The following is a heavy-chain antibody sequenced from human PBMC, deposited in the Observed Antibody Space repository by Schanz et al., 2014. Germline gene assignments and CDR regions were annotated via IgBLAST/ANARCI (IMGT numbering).Heavy chain of an antibody. CDR2: IISSSSTI. Sequence: EVQLVESGGGLVQPGGSLRLSCAASAFIFRIYSMHWVRQAPGKGLEWVSYIISSSSTIYYADSVKGRFAISRDNAKNSLYLQMNSLRAEDTGVYYCARGHEVVAKIFDVWGQGTMVAVSS. D-gene: IGHD3-22*01. CDR3: ARGHEVVAKIFDV. CDR1: AFIFRIYS. V-gene: IGHV3-48*01. J-gene: IGHJ3*01.